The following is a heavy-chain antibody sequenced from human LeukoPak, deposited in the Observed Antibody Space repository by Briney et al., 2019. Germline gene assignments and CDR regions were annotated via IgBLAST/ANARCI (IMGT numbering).Heavy chain of an antibody. CDR2: ISGRGGST. Sequence: GGTLRLSCAASGFTFSSYVMSLVRQAPGKGLEWVSGISGRGGSTYHADSVKGRFTISRDNSKNTLYLQMSSLRAEDTATYYCAKGYVSHYYYGMDVWGQGTTATVSS. CDR3: AKGYVSHYYYGMDV. J-gene: IGHJ6*02. D-gene: IGHD5-12*01. V-gene: IGHV3-23*01. CDR1: GFTFSSYV.